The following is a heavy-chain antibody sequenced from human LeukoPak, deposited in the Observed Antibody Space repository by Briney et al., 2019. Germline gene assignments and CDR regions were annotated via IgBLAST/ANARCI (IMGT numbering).Heavy chain of an antibody. CDR2: IYYSGST. J-gene: IGHJ3*02. CDR1: GGSISSYY. CDR3: ARGGRRLWDIVGAPMGDAFDI. D-gene: IGHD1-26*01. V-gene: IGHV4-59*01. Sequence: PSETLSLTCTVSGGSISSYYWSWIRQPPGKGLEWIGYIYYSGSTNYNPSLKSRVTISVDTSKNQFSLKLSSVTAADTAVYYCARGGRRLWDIVGAPMGDAFDIWGQGTMVTVSS.